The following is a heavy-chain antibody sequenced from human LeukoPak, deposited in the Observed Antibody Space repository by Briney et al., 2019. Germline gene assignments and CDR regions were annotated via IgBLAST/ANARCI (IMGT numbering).Heavy chain of an antibody. Sequence: GGSLRLSCAASGFTFSSYWMHWVRQAPGKGLVWVSRINIDGSSTSYADFVKGRFTISRDNAKNTLYLQMNSLRAEDTAVYYCARVWVDCSSTSCYLNYFDYWGQGTLVTVSS. J-gene: IGHJ4*02. CDR2: INIDGSST. D-gene: IGHD2-2*01. CDR1: GFTFSSYW. V-gene: IGHV3-74*01. CDR3: ARVWVDCSSTSCYLNYFDY.